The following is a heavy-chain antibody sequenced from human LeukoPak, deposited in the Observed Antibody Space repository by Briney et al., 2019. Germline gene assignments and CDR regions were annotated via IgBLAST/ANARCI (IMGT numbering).Heavy chain of an antibody. CDR3: AREMNYGDYFDY. D-gene: IGHD1-7*01. Sequence: GGNLRLSCAASGFTFSTYDMHWVRQAPGKGLEWVAVIWYDGSKKDYADSVKGRFTISRDNSKNTLYLQMNSLRAEDTAVYYCAREMNYGDYFDYWGQGNLVTVSS. CDR2: IWYDGSKK. J-gene: IGHJ4*02. CDR1: GFTFSTYD. V-gene: IGHV3-33*01.